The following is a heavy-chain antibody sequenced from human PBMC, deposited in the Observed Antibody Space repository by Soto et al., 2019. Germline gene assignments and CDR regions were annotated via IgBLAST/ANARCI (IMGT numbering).Heavy chain of an antibody. CDR2: FYPGDSTS. CDR1: GYSFISYW. J-gene: IGHJ3*02. V-gene: IGHV5-51*01. Sequence: PGESLKSSCKTSGYSFISYWVAWVRQKPGKGLEWMGTFYPGDSTSTYSPSFQGQVTISVDKSISTAYLHLSSLKASDTAMYYCARIIGYCRNNDCSWIFDIWGQGTTGTVSS. D-gene: IGHD2-2*03. CDR3: ARIIGYCRNNDCSWIFDI.